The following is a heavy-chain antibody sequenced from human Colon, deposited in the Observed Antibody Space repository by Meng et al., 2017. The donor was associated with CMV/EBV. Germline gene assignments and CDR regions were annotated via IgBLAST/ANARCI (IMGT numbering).Heavy chain of an antibody. D-gene: IGHD1-26*01. CDR3: ARDRTSEWQPDF. CDR1: GYSFSDY. Sequence: ASVKVSCKASGYSFSDYIHWVRQAPGQGLEWMAIINLSADTTVYAEKFRDRFTVTRDTSTATVYMELRKLNSNDTAVYFCARDRTSEWQPDFWGQGTLVTVSS. CDR2: INLSADTT. V-gene: IGHV1-46*01. J-gene: IGHJ4*02.